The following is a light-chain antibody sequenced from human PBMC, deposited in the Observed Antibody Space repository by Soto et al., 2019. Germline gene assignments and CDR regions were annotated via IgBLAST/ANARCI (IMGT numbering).Light chain of an antibody. Sequence: QSALIQPASVSGSPGQSITISCTGTTSDVGGYNHVSWFQQHPGKVPKLMIYDVNNRPSGVSNRFSGSKSGNTAPLTISGLQAEDEADYYCSSYTTTNTLVFGGGTQLTVL. CDR2: DVN. J-gene: IGLJ2*01. CDR1: TSDVGGYNH. CDR3: SSYTTTNTLV. V-gene: IGLV2-14*01.